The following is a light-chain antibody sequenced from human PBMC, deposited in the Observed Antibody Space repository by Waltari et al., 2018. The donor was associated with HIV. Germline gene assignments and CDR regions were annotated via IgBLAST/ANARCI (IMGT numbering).Light chain of an antibody. J-gene: IGLJ2*01. Sequence: DLTQPPSVSVPPGQTATITCTGDALTNRYGYWSQKKSGQAPVLLINKDTERLSGIPERFSGSSSGTSLTLTINEVRAEDEAEYYCQSSDSSGVDFVVFGGGTKLTV. V-gene: IGLV3-25*03. CDR3: QSSDSSGVDFVV. CDR2: KDT. CDR1: ALTNRY.